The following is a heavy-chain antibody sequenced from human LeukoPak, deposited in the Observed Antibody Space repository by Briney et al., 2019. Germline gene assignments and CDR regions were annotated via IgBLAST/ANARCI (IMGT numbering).Heavy chain of an antibody. Sequence: ASVKVSCKASGGTFSSYAISWVRQAPGQGLEWMGRIIPIFGIANYAQKFQGRVTITADKSTSTAYMELSSLRSEDTAVYYCARVPYSSGWYAQLDYWGQGTLVTVSS. V-gene: IGHV1-69*04. CDR2: IIPIFGIA. D-gene: IGHD6-19*01. J-gene: IGHJ4*02. CDR1: GGTFSSYA. CDR3: ARVPYSSGWYAQLDY.